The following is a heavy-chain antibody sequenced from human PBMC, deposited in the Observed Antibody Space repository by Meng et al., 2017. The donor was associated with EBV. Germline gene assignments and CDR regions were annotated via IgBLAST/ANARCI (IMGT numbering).Heavy chain of an antibody. V-gene: IGHV1-18*01. CDR1: GYTFTSYG. Sequence: QVTLVQSGAGVKKPGASVKVSWQASGYTFTSYGISWVRQAPGQGLEWMGWISAYNGNTNYAQKLQGRVTMTTDTSTSTAYMELRSLRSDDTAVYYCARDGRLYDTPSPFDYWGQGTLVTVSS. J-gene: IGHJ4*02. CDR3: ARDGRLYDTPSPFDY. D-gene: IGHD3-22*01. CDR2: ISAYNGNT.